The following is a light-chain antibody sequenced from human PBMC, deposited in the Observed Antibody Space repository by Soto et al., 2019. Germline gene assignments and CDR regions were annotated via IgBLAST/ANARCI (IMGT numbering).Light chain of an antibody. V-gene: IGKV1-8*01. Sequence: AIRLTQYPSSFSASTGASVTITCRARQGISSYLAWYQQKPGKAPKPLIYAASTLPSGVPSRFSGSGSGTDFTLTISCLQSEDFATYYCQQYYSYPYTLGKGTRLAXK. CDR1: QGISSY. CDR3: QQYYSYPYT. CDR2: AAS. J-gene: IGKJ2*01.